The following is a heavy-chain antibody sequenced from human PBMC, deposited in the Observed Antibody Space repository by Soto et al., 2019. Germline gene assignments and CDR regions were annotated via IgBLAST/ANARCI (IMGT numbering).Heavy chain of an antibody. CDR1: GYTFTSYD. J-gene: IGHJ6*02. CDR2: MNPNSGNT. V-gene: IGHV1-8*01. D-gene: IGHD3-3*01. CDR3: ARAAKWIFGVVNYYYGMDV. Sequence: ASVKVSCKASGYTFTSYDINWVRQATGQGLEWMGWMNPNSGNTGYAQKFQGRVTMTRNTSISTAYMELSSLRSEDTAVYYCARAAKWIFGVVNYYYGMDVWGQGTTVTVSS.